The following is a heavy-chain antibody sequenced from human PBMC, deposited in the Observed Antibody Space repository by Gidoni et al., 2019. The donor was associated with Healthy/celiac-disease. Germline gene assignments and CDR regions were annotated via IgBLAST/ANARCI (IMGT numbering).Heavy chain of an antibody. CDR1: GFSLSTSGVG. J-gene: IGHJ5*02. D-gene: IGHD3-22*01. V-gene: IGHV2-5*01. CDR2: IYWNDDK. CDR3: AHTPRTPYYDSSGYHH. Sequence: QITLKESGPTLVKPTQTLTLTCTFSGFSLSTSGVGVGWIRQPPGKALEWLALIYWNDDKRYSPSLKSRLTITKDTSKNQVVLTMTNMDPVDTATYYCAHTPRTPYYDSSGYHHWGQGTLVTVSS.